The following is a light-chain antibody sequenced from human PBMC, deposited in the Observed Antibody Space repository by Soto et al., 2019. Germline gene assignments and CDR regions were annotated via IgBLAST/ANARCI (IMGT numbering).Light chain of an antibody. Sequence: DVVMTQSPLSLPVTPGEPASISCRSSQSLLYSNGYNYLDWYLQKPGQSPQLLIYLGSYRASGVPARFTGSGSGTDFTLKISRVEAEDVGVYYCMQARQTPFTFGPGTKVEIK. J-gene: IGKJ3*01. CDR2: LGS. CDR3: MQARQTPFT. CDR1: QSLLYSNGYNY. V-gene: IGKV2-28*01.